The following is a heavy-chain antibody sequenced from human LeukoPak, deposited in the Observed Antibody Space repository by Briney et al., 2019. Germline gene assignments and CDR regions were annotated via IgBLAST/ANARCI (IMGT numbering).Heavy chain of an antibody. CDR1: GFSFSSYN. CDR3: ARDPYSGSYGDSYYYYMDV. J-gene: IGHJ6*03. D-gene: IGHD1-26*01. Sequence: GGSLRLSCAASGFSFSSYNMNWVRQAPGKGLEWVSSITTSSTYTFYADSVKGRFTISGDNAKNSLYLQMNSLRAEDTAVYYCARDPYSGSYGDSYYYYMDVWGKGTTVTISS. V-gene: IGHV3-21*01. CDR2: ITTSSTYT.